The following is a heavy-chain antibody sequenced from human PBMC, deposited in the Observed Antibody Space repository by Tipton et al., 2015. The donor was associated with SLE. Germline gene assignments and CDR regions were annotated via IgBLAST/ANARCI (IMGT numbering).Heavy chain of an antibody. J-gene: IGHJ4*02. V-gene: IGHV4-31*03. CDR1: SGSISSAGYY. CDR2: VYSGGTT. CDR3: ARYYYDSTGDCLFDS. D-gene: IGHD3-22*01. Sequence: RSLRLSCTVSSGSISSAGYYWSWIRQHPGKGLEWIGYVYSGGTTYYNPSLKGRLTISLDTPEKQFSLKLSSVTSADTAVYYCARYYYDSTGDCLFDSWGQGTLVTVSS.